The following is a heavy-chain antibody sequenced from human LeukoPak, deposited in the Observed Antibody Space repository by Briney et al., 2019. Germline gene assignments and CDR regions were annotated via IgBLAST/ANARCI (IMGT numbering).Heavy chain of an antibody. CDR1: GYTFTSYG. CDR2: ISAYNGNT. Sequence: ASVKVSCKASGYTFTSYGISWVRQAPGQGLERMGWISAYNGNTNYAQKLQGRVTMTTDTSTSTAYMELRSLRSDDTAVYYCARDRVTYDYVWGGYRFGYFDYWGQGTLVTVSS. D-gene: IGHD3-16*02. V-gene: IGHV1-18*01. J-gene: IGHJ4*02. CDR3: ARDRVTYDYVWGGYRFGYFDY.